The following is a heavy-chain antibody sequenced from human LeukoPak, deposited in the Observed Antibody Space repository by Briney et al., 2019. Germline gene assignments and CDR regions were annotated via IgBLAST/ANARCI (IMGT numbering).Heavy chain of an antibody. V-gene: IGHV3-23*01. CDR2: ISGSGGGT. CDR1: GFTFSSYA. CDR3: ARESNDYGLEAFDY. Sequence: PGGSLRLSCAASGFTFSSYAMSWVRQAPGKGLEWVSAISGSGGGTYYADSVKGRFTISRDNAQNSLYLQMNSLRAEDTAVYYCARESNDYGLEAFDYWGQGTLVTVSS. J-gene: IGHJ4*02. D-gene: IGHD4-17*01.